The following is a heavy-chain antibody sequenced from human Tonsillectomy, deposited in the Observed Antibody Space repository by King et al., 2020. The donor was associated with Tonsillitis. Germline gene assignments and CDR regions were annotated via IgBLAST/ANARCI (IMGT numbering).Heavy chain of an antibody. Sequence: VQLVESGGGLVKPGGSLTLSCTASGFTFSDAWMSWVRQAPGRGLEWVGRIKSKADGGTTDYDAPVKGRFTISKDDSKNTLYLQMNSLKTEDTAVYYCTTDRWSDGGLDYWGQGTVVTVSS. CDR2: IKSKADGGTT. D-gene: IGHD3-16*01. CDR1: GFTFSDAW. CDR3: TTDRWSDGGLDY. V-gene: IGHV3-15*01. J-gene: IGHJ4*02.